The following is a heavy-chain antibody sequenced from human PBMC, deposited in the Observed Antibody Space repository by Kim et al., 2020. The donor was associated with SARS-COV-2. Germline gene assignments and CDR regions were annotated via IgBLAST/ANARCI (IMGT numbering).Heavy chain of an antibody. CDR1: GYSFTSYW. V-gene: IGHV5-10-1*01. CDR3: ARHKDYARLPNDY. Sequence: GESLKISCKGSGYSFTSYWISWVRQMPGKGLEWMGRIDPSDSYTNYSPSFQGHVTISADKSISTAYLQWSSLKASDTAMYYCARHKDYARLPNDYWGQGTLVTVSS. D-gene: IGHD4-17*01. J-gene: IGHJ4*02. CDR2: IDPSDSYT.